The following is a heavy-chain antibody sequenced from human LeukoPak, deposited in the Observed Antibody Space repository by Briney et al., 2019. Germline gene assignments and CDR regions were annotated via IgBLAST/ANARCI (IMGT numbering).Heavy chain of an antibody. V-gene: IGHV3-11*04. J-gene: IGHJ3*02. CDR2: ISSSGSTI. Sequence: GGSLRLSCAASGLTFSDYYMSWIRQAPGKGLGWVSYISSSGSTIYYADSVKGRFTISRDNAKNSLYLRMNSLRAEDTAVYYCARDPGEVGDAFDIWGQGTMVTVSS. CDR1: GLTFSDYY. D-gene: IGHD3-16*01. CDR3: ARDPGEVGDAFDI.